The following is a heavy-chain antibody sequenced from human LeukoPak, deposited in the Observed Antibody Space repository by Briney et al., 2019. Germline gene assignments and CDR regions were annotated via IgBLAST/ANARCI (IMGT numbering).Heavy chain of an antibody. Sequence: GSLRLSCAPSGFTFSSHSMSWVRQAPGKGLEWVSSISSSSNYIYYAASVKARFTISRDNTKNSLHLQMSSLRAEDTAVYYCARVYCSGGTCYSNDYWGQGTLVTVSS. J-gene: IGHJ4*02. D-gene: IGHD2-15*01. CDR2: ISSSSNYI. V-gene: IGHV3-21*01. CDR3: ARVYCSGGTCYSNDY. CDR1: GFTFSSHS.